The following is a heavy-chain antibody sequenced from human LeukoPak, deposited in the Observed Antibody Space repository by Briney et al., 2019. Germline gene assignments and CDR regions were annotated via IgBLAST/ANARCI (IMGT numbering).Heavy chain of an antibody. D-gene: IGHD5-18*01. CDR3: ASSGYTRPLDY. Sequence: ASVTVSCMSSGYTFTNYGISWVRPAPGQGLEWMGWISAYNGNTNYAQKLQGRVTMTTDTSTSTAYMELRSLRSDDTAVYYCASSGYTRPLDYWGQGTLVTVSS. V-gene: IGHV1-18*01. J-gene: IGHJ4*02. CDR1: GYTFTNYG. CDR2: ISAYNGNT.